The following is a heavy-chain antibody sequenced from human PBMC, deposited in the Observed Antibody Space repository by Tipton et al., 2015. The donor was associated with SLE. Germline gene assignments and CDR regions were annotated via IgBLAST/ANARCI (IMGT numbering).Heavy chain of an antibody. V-gene: IGHV3-30*02. D-gene: IGHD6-13*01. CDR1: GFTFSSYG. CDR3: AKDKGAAAGLYYFDY. J-gene: IGHJ4*02. Sequence: SLRLSCAASGFTFSSYGMHWVRQAPGKGLEWVAFIRYDGSNKYYADSVKGRFTISRDNSKNTLYLQMNSLRAEDTAVYYCAKDKGAAAGLYYFDYWGQGTLVTVSS. CDR2: IRYDGSNK.